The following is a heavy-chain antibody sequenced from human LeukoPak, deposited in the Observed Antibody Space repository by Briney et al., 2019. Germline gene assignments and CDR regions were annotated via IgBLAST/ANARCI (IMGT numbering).Heavy chain of an antibody. V-gene: IGHV4-30-4*01. J-gene: IGHJ6*04. CDR3: ARDDGSGSYYPDYYYYGMDV. CDR2: IYYSGST. CDR1: GGSISSGDYY. Sequence: SQTLSLTCTVSGGSISSGDYYWSWIRQPPGKGLEWIGYIYYSGSTYYNPSLKSRVTISVDTSKNQFSLKLSSVTAADTAVYYCARDDGSGSYYPDYYYYGMDVWGKGTTVTVPS. D-gene: IGHD3-10*01.